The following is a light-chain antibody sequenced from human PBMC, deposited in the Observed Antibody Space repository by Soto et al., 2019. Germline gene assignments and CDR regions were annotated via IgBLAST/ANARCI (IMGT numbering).Light chain of an antibody. CDR1: SSDVGGYNY. CDR2: EVS. V-gene: IGLV2-8*01. J-gene: IGLJ2*01. CDR3: SSYAGSNNLV. Sequence: QSALTQPPSASGSPGQSVTISCTGTSSDVGGYNYVSWYQQHPGKAPKLMIYEVSKRPPGVPYRFSGSKSGNTASLTVSGLQAADEADYYCSSYAGSNNLVFGGGTKLTVL.